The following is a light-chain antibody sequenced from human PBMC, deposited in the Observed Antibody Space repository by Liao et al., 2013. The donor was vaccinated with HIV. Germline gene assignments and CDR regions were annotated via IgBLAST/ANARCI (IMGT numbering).Light chain of an antibody. CDR3: QVWDSSSDHRGV. CDR2: QDN. CDR1: KLGDKY. J-gene: IGLJ3*02. V-gene: IGLV3-1*01. Sequence: SYELTQPPSVSVSPGQTASITCSGDKLGDKYVCWYQLRPGQSPLLVIYQDNKRPSGIPERFSGSNSGNTATLTISETQTMDEADYYCQVWDSSSDHRGVFGGGTKLTVL.